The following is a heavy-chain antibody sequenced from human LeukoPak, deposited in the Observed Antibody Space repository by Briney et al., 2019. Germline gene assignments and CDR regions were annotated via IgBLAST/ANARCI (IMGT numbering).Heavy chain of an antibody. CDR3: AKRGDILVVVAAFFDY. Sequence: PGGSLRLSCAASGFTFSSYAMSWVRQAPGKGLEWVSAISGSGGSTSYADAVKGRFTISRDNSKNTLYLQMNSLRAEDTAVYYCAKRGDILVVVAAFFDYWGQGTLVTVSS. V-gene: IGHV3-23*01. CDR2: ISGSGGST. J-gene: IGHJ4*02. D-gene: IGHD2-15*01. CDR1: GFTFSSYA.